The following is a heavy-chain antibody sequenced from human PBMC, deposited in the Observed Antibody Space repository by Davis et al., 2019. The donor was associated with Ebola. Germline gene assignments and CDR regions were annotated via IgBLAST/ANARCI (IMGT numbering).Heavy chain of an antibody. J-gene: IGHJ4*02. D-gene: IGHD2-21*02. CDR3: ARGRFGDGVY. Sequence: GESLKISCAPSGVTVSANYMTWVRQAPGKRLACVSILYSGAGGSTYYADSVRGRFTISGDTLKNTLYLQMSNLRVEDTAVYYCARGRFGDGVYWGQGTQVTVSS. V-gene: IGHV3-53*01. CDR2: LYSGAGGST. CDR1: GVTVSANY.